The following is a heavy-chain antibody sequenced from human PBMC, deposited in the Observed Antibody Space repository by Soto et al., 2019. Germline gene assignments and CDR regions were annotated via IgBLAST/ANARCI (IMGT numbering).Heavy chain of an antibody. CDR3: ARGRHGKNYFGY. CDR1: GGSISSGGYS. D-gene: IGHD1-26*01. CDR2: IYHSGST. V-gene: IGHV4-30-2*01. J-gene: IGHJ4*02. Sequence: SETLSLTCAVSGGSISSGGYSWSWIRQPPGKGLEWIGYIYHSGSTYYNPSLKSRVTISVDRSKNQFSLKLSSVTAADTAVYYCARGRHGKNYFGYWGQGTLVTVSS.